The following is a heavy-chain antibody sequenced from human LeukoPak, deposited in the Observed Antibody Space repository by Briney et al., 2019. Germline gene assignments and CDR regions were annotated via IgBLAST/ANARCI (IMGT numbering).Heavy chain of an antibody. J-gene: IGHJ4*02. D-gene: IGHD6-19*01. CDR2: INPNSGGT. V-gene: IGHV1-2*04. CDR1: GYTFTGYY. CDR3: ARGLPVSTSGWLDY. Sequence: ASVKVSCKASGYTFTGYYMHWVRQAPGQGLEWMGWINPNSGGTNYAQKFQGWVTMTRDTSISTACMELSRLRSDDTAVYYCARGLPVSTSGWLDYWGQGTLVTVSS.